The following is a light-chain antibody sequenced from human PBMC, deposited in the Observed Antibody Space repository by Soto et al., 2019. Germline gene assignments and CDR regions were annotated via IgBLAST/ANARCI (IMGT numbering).Light chain of an antibody. Sequence: SYELTQPPSMSVAPGKTARITCGGNNIGSKSVHWYQQKPGRAPVLVIYYDTDRPSGIPERFSGSNSGNTATLTISRVEAGDEADYYCQVWDSSSDHVVFGGGTKVTVL. V-gene: IGLV3-21*04. CDR3: QVWDSSSDHVV. CDR1: NIGSKS. J-gene: IGLJ2*01. CDR2: YDT.